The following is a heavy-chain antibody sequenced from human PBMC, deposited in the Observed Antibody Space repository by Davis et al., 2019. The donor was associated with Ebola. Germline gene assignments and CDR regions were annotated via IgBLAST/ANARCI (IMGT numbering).Heavy chain of an antibody. J-gene: IGHJ4*02. CDR2: IRSKAYGGTT. CDR3: THSSGYNNADY. CDR1: GFTFGDYA. Sequence: GESLKISCTASGFTFGDYAMSWVRQAPGKGLEWVGFIRSKAYGGTTEYAASVKGRFTISRDDSKNTAYLQMNSLKTEDTAVYYCTHSSGYNNADYWGQGTLVTVSS. V-gene: IGHV3-49*04. D-gene: IGHD3-22*01.